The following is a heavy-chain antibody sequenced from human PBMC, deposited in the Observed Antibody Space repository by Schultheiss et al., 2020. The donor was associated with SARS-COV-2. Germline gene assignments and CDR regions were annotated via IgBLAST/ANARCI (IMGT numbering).Heavy chain of an antibody. V-gene: IGHV4-34*01. Sequence: SETLSLTCAVYGGSFSGYYWSWIRQPPGKGLEWIGEINHSGSTNYNPSLKSRVTISVDTSKNQFSLKLSSVTAADTAMYYCARWRYSSSWSYYYYYGMDVWGQGTTVTVSS. J-gene: IGHJ6*02. CDR2: INHSGST. D-gene: IGHD6-13*01. CDR1: GGSFSGYY. CDR3: ARWRYSSSWSYYYYYGMDV.